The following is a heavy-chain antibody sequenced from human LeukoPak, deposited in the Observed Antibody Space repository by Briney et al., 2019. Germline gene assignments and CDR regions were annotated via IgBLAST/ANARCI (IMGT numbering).Heavy chain of an antibody. J-gene: IGHJ4*02. D-gene: IGHD1-26*01. Sequence: PGGSLRLSCAASGFTFSSYAMPWVRQAPGKGLEWVAVISYDGSNKYYADSVKGRFTISRDNSKNTLYLQMNSLRAEDTAVYYCARDRGYIVGASDYWGQGTLVTVSS. CDR2: ISYDGSNK. CDR1: GFTFSSYA. CDR3: ARDRGYIVGASDY. V-gene: IGHV3-30-3*01.